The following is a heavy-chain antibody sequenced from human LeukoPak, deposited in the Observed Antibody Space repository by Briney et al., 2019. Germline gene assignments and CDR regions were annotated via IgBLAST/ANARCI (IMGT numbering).Heavy chain of an antibody. CDR2: INPNSGGT. D-gene: IGHD3-10*01. CDR1: GYTFTVYY. CDR3: AAASVRGVPYYYYGMDV. J-gene: IGHJ6*04. V-gene: IGHV1-2*04. Sequence: GASVTVSFKASGYTFTVYYMHWVRQAPGQGVEWMGWINPNSGGTNYAQKFQGWVTMTRDTSISTAYMELSRLRSDDTAVYYCAAASVRGVPYYYYGMDVWGKGTTVTVSS.